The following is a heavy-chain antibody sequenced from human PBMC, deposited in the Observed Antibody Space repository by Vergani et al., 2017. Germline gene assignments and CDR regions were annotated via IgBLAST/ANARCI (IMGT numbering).Heavy chain of an antibody. CDR3: ARDRGDWRYSRYFYNYYMDV. J-gene: IGHJ6*03. CDR1: GFTFSTYD. CDR2: IGTAGDT. D-gene: IGHD2-8*02. V-gene: IGHV3-13*01. Sequence: EVQLVESGGGLVQPGGSLRLSCAASGFTFSTYDMHWVRQATGKGLEWVSAIGTAGDTYYPGSVKGRFTISRENAKNSLYLQMNGLRAGDTAVYYCARDRGDWRYSRYFYNYYMDVWGKGTTVTVSS.